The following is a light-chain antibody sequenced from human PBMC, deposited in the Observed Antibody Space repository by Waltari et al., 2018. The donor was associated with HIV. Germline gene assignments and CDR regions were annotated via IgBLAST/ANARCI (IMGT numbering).Light chain of an antibody. V-gene: IGKV3-20*01. Sequence: EIVLTQSPDTLSLSPGERAALSCRASQSVSSNYLAWYQQKPGQAPRLLIYGASSRVTGIPDSFSGSGSGTDFTLTISRLEPEDFAVYYCQQYGSSPYTFGQGTKLEIK. CDR3: QQYGSSPYT. CDR1: QSVSSNY. CDR2: GAS. J-gene: IGKJ2*01.